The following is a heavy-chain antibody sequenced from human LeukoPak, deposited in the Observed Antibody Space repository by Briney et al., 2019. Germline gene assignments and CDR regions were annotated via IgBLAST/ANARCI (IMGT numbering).Heavy chain of an antibody. Sequence: SETLTLTCTVSGGSVSSGSYYWSWIRQPPGKGLEWIGFIYYSGSSNYNPSLKSRVTISVDTSKNQFSLKLNSVTAADTAVYYCARGWGEGVGVPEVDAFDNWGQGTMVTVSS. D-gene: IGHD1-26*01. J-gene: IGHJ3*02. CDR2: IYYSGSS. CDR1: GGSVSSGSYY. V-gene: IGHV4-61*01. CDR3: ARGWGEGVGVPEVDAFDN.